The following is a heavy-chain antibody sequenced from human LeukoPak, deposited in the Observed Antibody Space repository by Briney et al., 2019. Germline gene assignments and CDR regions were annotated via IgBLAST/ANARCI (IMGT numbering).Heavy chain of an antibody. J-gene: IGHJ5*02. D-gene: IGHD6-13*01. CDR3: ARHVGRITAADTRWFDP. V-gene: IGHV5-51*01. CDR2: IYPGDSDT. Sequence: IGXVRQXSXKGLEWMGXIYPGDSDTRYSPSFQGQVTISADKSISTAYLQWNSLKASDTAMYYCARHVGRITAADTRWFDPWGQGTLVTVSS.